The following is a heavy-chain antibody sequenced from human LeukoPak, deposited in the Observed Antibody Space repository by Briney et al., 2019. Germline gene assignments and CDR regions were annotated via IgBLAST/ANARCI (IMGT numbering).Heavy chain of an antibody. CDR3: ARDRSGDFDY. CDR1: DGSINIDTYY. J-gene: IGHJ4*02. V-gene: IGHV4-61*09. Sequence: SQTLSLTCTVSDGSINIDTYYWSWIRQPAGKGLEWIGYIYYSGSTNYNPSLKSRVTMSVDTSKNQFSLKLSSVTAADTAVYYCARDRSGDFDYWGQGTLVTVSS. D-gene: IGHD3-3*01. CDR2: IYYSGST.